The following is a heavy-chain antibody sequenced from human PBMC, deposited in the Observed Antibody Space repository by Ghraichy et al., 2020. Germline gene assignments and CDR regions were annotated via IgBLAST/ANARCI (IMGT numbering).Heavy chain of an antibody. CDR1: GGPITSGSYY. D-gene: IGHD2/OR15-2a*01. CDR3: ARKYRTNWFDP. CDR2: IYYSGTT. Sequence: SETLPLTCTVSGGPITSGSYYWSWIRQHPGKGLEWIGYIYYSGTTYYNPSLKSRVTISVDTSKNQFSLKLSSVTAADTAVYYCARKYRTNWFDPWGQGTLVTVSS. V-gene: IGHV4-31*03. J-gene: IGHJ5*02.